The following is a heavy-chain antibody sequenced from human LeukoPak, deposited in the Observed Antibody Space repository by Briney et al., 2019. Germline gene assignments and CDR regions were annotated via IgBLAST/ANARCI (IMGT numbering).Heavy chain of an antibody. D-gene: IGHD4-17*01. Sequence: PGGSLRLSCGASGFTFSSYGMHWVRQAPGKGLEWVAFIRYDGSNKYYADSVKGRFTISRDNSKNTLYLQMNSLRAEDTAVYYCAKDPTTVTTSPFYWGQGTLVTVSS. CDR1: GFTFSSYG. V-gene: IGHV3-30*02. J-gene: IGHJ4*02. CDR3: AKDPTTVTTSPFY. CDR2: IRYDGSNK.